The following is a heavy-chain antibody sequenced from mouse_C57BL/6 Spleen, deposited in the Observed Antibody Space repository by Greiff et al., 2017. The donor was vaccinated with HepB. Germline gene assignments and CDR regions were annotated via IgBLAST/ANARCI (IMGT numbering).Heavy chain of an antibody. CDR2: IDPSDSYT. Sequence: QVQLQQPGAELVRPGTSVKLSCKASGYTFTSYWMHWVRQRPGQGLEWIGVIDPSDSYTNYNQKFKGKATLTVDTSSSTAYMQLSSLTSEDSAVYYCARSPPYYYGSSYWYFDVWGTGTTVTVSS. CDR1: GYTFTSYW. D-gene: IGHD1-1*01. J-gene: IGHJ1*03. V-gene: IGHV1-59*01. CDR3: ARSPPYYYGSSYWYFDV.